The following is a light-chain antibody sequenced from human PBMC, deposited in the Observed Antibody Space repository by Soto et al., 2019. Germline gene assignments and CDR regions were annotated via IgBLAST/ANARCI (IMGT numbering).Light chain of an antibody. V-gene: IGLV2-14*01. J-gene: IGLJ1*01. CDR2: DVS. CDR1: SSDVGGYNY. Sequence: QSVLTQPASVSGSPGQSITISCTGTSSDVGGYNYVSWYQQHPGKAPKLMIYDVSNRPSGVSNRFSGSKSGNTASLTISGLQAEDEADYYCSSYPRCSTFSVSATG. CDR3: SSYPRCSTFSV.